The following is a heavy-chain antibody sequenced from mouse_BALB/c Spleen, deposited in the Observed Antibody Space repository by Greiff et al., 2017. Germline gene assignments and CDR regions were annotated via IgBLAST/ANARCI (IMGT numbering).Heavy chain of an antibody. D-gene: IGHD1-1*01. J-gene: IGHJ4*01. CDR2: ISRGGSYT. Sequence: DVHLVESGGGLVKPGGSLKLSCAASGFTFSSYAMSWVRQSPEKRLEWVAEISRGGSYTYYPDTLTGRFTISRDNAKNTLYLEMSSLRSEDTAMYDCARGLYDSTSYYAMDYWGQGTSVTVSS. CDR1: GFTFSSYA. V-gene: IGHV5-9-4*01. CDR3: ARGLYDSTSYYAMDY.